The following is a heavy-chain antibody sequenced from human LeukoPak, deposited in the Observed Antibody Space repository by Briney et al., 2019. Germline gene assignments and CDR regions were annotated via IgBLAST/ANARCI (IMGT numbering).Heavy chain of an antibody. CDR2: IYYSGST. J-gene: IGHJ3*02. V-gene: IGHV4-31*03. CDR3: ARAGSYSYAAFDI. CDR1: GGSISSGGYY. Sequence: SQTLSLTCTVSGGSISSGGYYWSWIRQHPGKGLEWIGYIYYSGSTYYNPSLKSRVTISVDTSKNQFSLKLSSVTAADTAVYYCARAGSYSYAAFDIWGQGTMVTVSS. D-gene: IGHD5-18*01.